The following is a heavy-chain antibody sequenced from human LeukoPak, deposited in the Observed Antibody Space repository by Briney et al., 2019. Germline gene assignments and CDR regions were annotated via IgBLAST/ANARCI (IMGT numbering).Heavy chain of an antibody. CDR1: GFTFNRYW. Sequence: SGGSLRLSCAASGFTFNRYWMNWVRQAPGKGLEWLANIKQDGSEKYYVDSVMGRFTISRDNAKNSLFLQMNNLRVEDTAVYYCARASVYSGYDPVAWWNVYFDYWGQGSLVTVSS. V-gene: IGHV3-7*01. CDR3: ARASVYSGYDPVAWWNVYFDY. J-gene: IGHJ4*02. D-gene: IGHD5-12*01. CDR2: IKQDGSEK.